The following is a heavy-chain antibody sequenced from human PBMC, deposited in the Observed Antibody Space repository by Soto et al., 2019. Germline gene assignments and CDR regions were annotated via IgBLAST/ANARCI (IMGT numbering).Heavy chain of an antibody. CDR2: IASDGRDK. Sequence: VQLLESGGGLVQPGGSLRLSCAASGFTFSSYAMHWVRQAPGKGLEWVAVIASDGRDKKYTDSVRGRFTISRDNSKNTMYLEMNSLRGDDAAVYYCAKDKGPGPAVYYFDYWGQGTLVTVSS. V-gene: IGHV3-30-3*01. CDR3: AKDKGPGPAVYYFDY. CDR1: GFTFSSYA. J-gene: IGHJ4*02. D-gene: IGHD6-19*01.